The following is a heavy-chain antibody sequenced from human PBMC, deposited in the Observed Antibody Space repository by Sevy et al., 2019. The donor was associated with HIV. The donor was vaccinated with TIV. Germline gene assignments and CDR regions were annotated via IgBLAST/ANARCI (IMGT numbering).Heavy chain of an antibody. V-gene: IGHV4-30-4*01. D-gene: IGHD6-25*01. CDR3: ARSAATILRGGFDL. Sequence: SETLSLTCTVSGGSIYGYYYRSWIRQFPGNGLEWIGYINDSGSTFYTPSLESRVTMSVDTSKNQFSLRLSSLTAADSAVYFCARSAATILRGGFDLWGQGTLVTVSS. J-gene: IGHJ4*02. CDR1: GGSIYGYYY. CDR2: INDSGST.